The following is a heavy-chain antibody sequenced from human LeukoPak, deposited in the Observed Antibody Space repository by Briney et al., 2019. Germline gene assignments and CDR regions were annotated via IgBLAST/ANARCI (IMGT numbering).Heavy chain of an antibody. CDR2: IRSSGSTI. CDR3: ARDSLYSSGWDFFEY. D-gene: IGHD6-19*01. Sequence: GGSLRLSCAASGFTVSSNYMNWVRQAPGKGLEWVSYIRSSGSTIYYADSVKGRFTISRDNAKNSLYLQMNSLRAEDTAVYYLARDSLYSSGWDFFEYWGQGTLVTVPS. V-gene: IGHV3-11*04. CDR1: GFTVSSNY. J-gene: IGHJ4*02.